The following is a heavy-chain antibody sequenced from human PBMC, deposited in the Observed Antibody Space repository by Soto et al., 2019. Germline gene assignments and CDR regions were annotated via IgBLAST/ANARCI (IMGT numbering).Heavy chain of an antibody. CDR1: GFPFSSYG. J-gene: IGHJ4*02. CDR3: AKDKVPVVVTAPFDY. Sequence: GGSLRLSCAASGFPFSSYGMHWVRQAPGKGLEWVAVISYDGSNKYYADSVKGRFTVSRDNSKNTLYLQMNSLRAEDTAVYYCAKDKVPVVVTAPFDYWGQGT. CDR2: ISYDGSNK. D-gene: IGHD2-21*02. V-gene: IGHV3-30*18.